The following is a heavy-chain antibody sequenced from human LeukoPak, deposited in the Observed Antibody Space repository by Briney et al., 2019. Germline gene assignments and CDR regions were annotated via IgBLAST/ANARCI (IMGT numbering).Heavy chain of an antibody. CDR2: IYYSGST. CDR1: GGSISSYY. Sequence: PSEALSLTCTVSGGSISSYYWSWIRQPPGKGLEWIGYIYYSGSTNYNPSLKSRVTISVDTSKNQFSLKLSSVTAADTAVYYCARQRTMLDAFDIWGQGTMVTVSS. CDR3: ARQRTMLDAFDI. D-gene: IGHD3-10*01. J-gene: IGHJ3*02. V-gene: IGHV4-59*08.